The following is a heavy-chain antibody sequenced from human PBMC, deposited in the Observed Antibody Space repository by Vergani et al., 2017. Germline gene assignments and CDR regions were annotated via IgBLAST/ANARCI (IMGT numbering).Heavy chain of an antibody. CDR2: ISGSGGST. D-gene: IGHD3-22*01. CDR1: GFTFSSYA. CDR3: ATPSSSYYESSGL. V-gene: IGHV3-23*01. Sequence: EVQLLESGGGLVQPGGSLRLSCAASGFTFSSYAMSWVRQAPGKGLEWVSAISGSGGSTYYADSVKGRFTISRDNSKNTLYLQMNSRRAEDTAVYYCATPSSSYYESSGLWGQGTLVTVSS. J-gene: IGHJ4*02.